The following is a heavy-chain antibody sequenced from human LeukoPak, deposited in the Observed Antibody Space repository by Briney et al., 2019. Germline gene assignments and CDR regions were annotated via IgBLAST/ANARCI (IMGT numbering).Heavy chain of an antibody. V-gene: IGHV4-39*01. CDR3: GRVARGWLQSNYFDY. J-gene: IGHJ4*02. CDR1: GGSISSSSYY. D-gene: IGHD5-24*01. CDR2: IYYSGST. Sequence: SETLSLTCTVSGGSISSSSYYWGWIRQPPGKGLEWIGSIYYSGSTYYNPSLKSRVTISVDTSKNQFSLKLSSVTAADTAVYYCGRVARGWLQSNYFDYWGQGTLVTVSS.